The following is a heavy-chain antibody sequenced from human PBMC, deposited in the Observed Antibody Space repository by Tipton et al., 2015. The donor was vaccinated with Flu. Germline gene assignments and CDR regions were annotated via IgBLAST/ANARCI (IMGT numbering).Heavy chain of an antibody. CDR2: INYNGGT. J-gene: IGHJ4*02. CDR1: GGSISTYY. V-gene: IGHV4-59*01. D-gene: IGHD4/OR15-4a*01. Sequence: TLSLTCTVSGGSISTYYWSWIRQPPGKGLEWIGFINYNGGTDYNPSLKSRVTISVDTSKNQFSLRLSSVTAADTAVYYCTRAPYSDYDASGSSFDYWGQATLVAVSA. CDR3: TRAPYSDYDASGSSFDY.